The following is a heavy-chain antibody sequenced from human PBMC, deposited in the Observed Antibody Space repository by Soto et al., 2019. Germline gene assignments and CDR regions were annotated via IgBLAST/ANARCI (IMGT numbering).Heavy chain of an antibody. CDR2: IFYSGIT. CDR1: GASISNSRFY. J-gene: IGHJ5*02. V-gene: IGHV4-39*01. CDR3: ARPLYVNSTMRIQFNWFDP. D-gene: IGHD2-21*01. Sequence: SETLSLTCTVSGASISNSRFYGGWIRQPPGKGLEWIGNIFYSGITHYNLSLKSRVTMSVDTSKNQFSLKLNSVTAADTAVYYCARPLYVNSTMRIQFNWFDPWGQAILVTVSS.